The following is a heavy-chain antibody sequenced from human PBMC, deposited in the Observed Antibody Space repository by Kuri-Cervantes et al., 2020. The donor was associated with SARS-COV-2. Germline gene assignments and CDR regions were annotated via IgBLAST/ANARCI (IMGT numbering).Heavy chain of an antibody. J-gene: IGHJ3*02. D-gene: IGHD6-19*01. V-gene: IGHV3-30*04. CDR2: ISYDGSNK. CDR3: ARDFSSWGEDPDAFDI. CDR1: GFTFSSYA. Sequence: GESLKISCAASGFTFSSYAMHWVRQAPGKGLEWVAVISYDGSNKYYADSVKGRFTISRDNSKNTLYLQMNSLRAEDTAVYYCARDFSSWGEDPDAFDIWGQGTMVTVS.